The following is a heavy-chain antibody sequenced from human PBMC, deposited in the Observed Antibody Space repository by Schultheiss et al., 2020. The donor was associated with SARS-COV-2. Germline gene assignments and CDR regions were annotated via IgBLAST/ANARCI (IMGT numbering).Heavy chain of an antibody. Sequence: GESLKISCAASGFTFSSYWMSWVRQAPGKGLEWVAVIWYDGSNKYYADSVKGRFTISRDNAKNSLYLQMNSLRAEDTAVYYCAALSSSSWRFDYWGQGTLVTVSS. J-gene: IGHJ4*02. D-gene: IGHD6-13*01. CDR1: GFTFSSYW. CDR3: AALSSSSWRFDY. CDR2: IWYDGSNK. V-gene: IGHV3-33*03.